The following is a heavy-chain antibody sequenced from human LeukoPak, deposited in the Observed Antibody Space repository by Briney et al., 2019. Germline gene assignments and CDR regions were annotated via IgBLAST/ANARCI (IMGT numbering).Heavy chain of an antibody. V-gene: IGHV1-46*01. Sequence: GASVKVSCKASGYTFTSYYMHWVRQAPGQGLEWMGIINPSGGSTSYAQKFQGRVTMTRGMSTSTVYMELSSLRSEDTAVYYCVREPEDTYYFDYWGQGTLVTVSS. D-gene: IGHD3-16*01. CDR1: GYTFTSYY. J-gene: IGHJ4*02. CDR2: INPSGGST. CDR3: VREPEDTYYFDY.